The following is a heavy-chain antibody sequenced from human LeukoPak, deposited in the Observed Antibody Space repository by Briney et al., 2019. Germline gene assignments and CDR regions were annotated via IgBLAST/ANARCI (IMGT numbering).Heavy chain of an antibody. D-gene: IGHD3-3*01. CDR2: ISYDGSNK. CDR3: ARAAILEWLSPFDY. V-gene: IGHV3-30-3*01. Sequence: PGGSLRLSCAASGFTFSSYAMHWVRQAPGKGLEWVAVISYDGSNKYYADSVKGRFTISRDNSKNTLYLQMNSLRAEDTAVYYCARAAILEWLSPFDYWGQGPLVTVSS. CDR1: GFTFSSYA. J-gene: IGHJ4*02.